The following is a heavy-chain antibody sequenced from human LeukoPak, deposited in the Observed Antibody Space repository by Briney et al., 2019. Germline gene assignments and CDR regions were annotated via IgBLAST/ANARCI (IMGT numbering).Heavy chain of an antibody. J-gene: IGHJ4*02. CDR3: ARDYALS. Sequence: SETLSLTCTVSGGSISSSSYYWGWIRQPPGKGLEWIGSIYYSGSTYYNPSLKSRVTISVDTSKNQFSLKLSPVTAADTAVYYCARDYALSWGQGTLVTVSS. D-gene: IGHD3-16*01. CDR2: IYYSGST. CDR1: GGSISSSSYY. V-gene: IGHV4-39*07.